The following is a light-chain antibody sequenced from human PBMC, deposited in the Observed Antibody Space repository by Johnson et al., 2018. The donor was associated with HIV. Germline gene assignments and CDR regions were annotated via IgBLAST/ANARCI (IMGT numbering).Light chain of an antibody. CDR3: GTWDSSLNASYV. CDR2: DNN. V-gene: IGLV1-51*01. Sequence: QSVLTQPPSVSAAPGQKVTISCSGSSSNIGNNYVSWYQQIPGTAPKLLIYDNNKRPSGIPDRFSGSKSGTSATLGITGLQTGDEADYYCGTWDSSLNASYVCGTGTKVTVL. J-gene: IGLJ1*01. CDR1: SSNIGNNY.